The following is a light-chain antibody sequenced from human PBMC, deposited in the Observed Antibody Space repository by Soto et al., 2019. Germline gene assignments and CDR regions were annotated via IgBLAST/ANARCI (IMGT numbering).Light chain of an antibody. CDR3: QLYSVYSSWT. Sequence: DIQMTQSPSTLSGSVGDRVTITCRASQTISSWLAWYQQKPGKAPKLLISGASSLQSGVPSRFSGSGSGTEFTLTISSLQTEDFATYYCQLYSVYSSWTFGQGTKVDIK. V-gene: IGKV1-5*01. J-gene: IGKJ1*01. CDR2: GAS. CDR1: QTISSW.